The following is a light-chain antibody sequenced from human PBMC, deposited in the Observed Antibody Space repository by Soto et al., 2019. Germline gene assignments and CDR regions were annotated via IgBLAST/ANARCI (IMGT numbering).Light chain of an antibody. Sequence: DIQMTQSPSSLSASVGDRVTITCRASQSISSYLNWYQQKPGKAPKLLIYAASSLQSGVPSRFSGRGSGTDFTHTMSSLQPEDFEAYYCPQSYSTPWTFGRVTKVEIK. CDR3: PQSYSTPWT. V-gene: IGKV1-39*01. J-gene: IGKJ1*01. CDR1: QSISSY. CDR2: AAS.